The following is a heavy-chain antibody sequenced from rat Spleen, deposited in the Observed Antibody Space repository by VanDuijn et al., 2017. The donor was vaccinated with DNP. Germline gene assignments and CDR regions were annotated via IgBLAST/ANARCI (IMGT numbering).Heavy chain of an antibody. Sequence: EVQLVESGGGLVQPGRSLKLSCAASGFTFSDYNMAWVRQAPKKGLEWVATIIYDGSRTYYRDSVKGRFTISRDGAKSSLYLQMDSLRSEDTATYFCVTHPRTTGITFDYWGQGVMVTVSS. CDR2: IIYDGSRT. V-gene: IGHV5S10*01. CDR3: VTHPRTTGITFDY. CDR1: GFTFSDYN. J-gene: IGHJ2*01. D-gene: IGHD1-9*01.